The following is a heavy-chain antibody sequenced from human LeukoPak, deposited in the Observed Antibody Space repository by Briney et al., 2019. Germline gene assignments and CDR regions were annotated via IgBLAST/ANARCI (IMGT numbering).Heavy chain of an antibody. D-gene: IGHD2-2*02. J-gene: IGHJ3*02. Sequence: PSETLSLTCTVSGYSISSGYYWGWIRQPPGKGLEWIGSIYHSGSTYYNPSLKSRVTISVDTSKNQFSLKLSSVTAADTAVYYCARTVVPAAIGAFDIWGQGTMVTVSS. V-gene: IGHV4-38-2*02. CDR1: GYSISSGYY. CDR3: ARTVVPAAIGAFDI. CDR2: IYHSGST.